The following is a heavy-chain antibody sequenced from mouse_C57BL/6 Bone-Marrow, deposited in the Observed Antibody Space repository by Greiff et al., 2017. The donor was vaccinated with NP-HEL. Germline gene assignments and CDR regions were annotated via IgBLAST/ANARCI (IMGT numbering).Heavy chain of an antibody. D-gene: IGHD1-1*01. V-gene: IGHV3-6*01. J-gene: IGHJ4*01. Sequence: VQLQQSGPGLVKPSQSLSLTCSVTGYSITSGYYWNWIRQFPGNKLEWMGYISYDGSNNYNPSLKNRISITRDPSKNQFFLKLNSVTTEDTATYYCARDRGIITTNAMDYWGQGTSVTVSS. CDR3: ARDRGIITTNAMDY. CDR1: GYSITSGYY. CDR2: ISYDGSN.